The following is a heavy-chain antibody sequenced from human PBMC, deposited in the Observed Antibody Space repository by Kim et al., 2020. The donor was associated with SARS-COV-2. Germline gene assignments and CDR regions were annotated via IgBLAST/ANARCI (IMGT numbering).Heavy chain of an antibody. D-gene: IGHD3-10*01. CDR3: AKDRMVRGVITDYFDY. J-gene: IGHJ4*02. CDR1: GFTFSNYG. V-gene: IGHV3-33*06. Sequence: GGSLRLSCAASGFTFSNYGMHWVRQAPGKGLEWVAVIWYDGSYKYYADSVKGRFTISRDNSKNTLYLQMNGLRAEDTALYYCAKDRMVRGVITDYFDYWGQGTLVTVSS. CDR2: IWYDGSYK.